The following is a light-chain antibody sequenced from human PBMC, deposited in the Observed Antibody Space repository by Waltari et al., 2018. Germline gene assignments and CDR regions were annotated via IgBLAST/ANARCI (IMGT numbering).Light chain of an antibody. CDR1: ISDVGGHNY. CDR2: DVN. J-gene: IGLJ1*01. Sequence: QSALTQPRSVSGSPGQSVTISCTGTISDVGGHNYVSWYQQHPGKAPKIMIYDVNKRPSGGPDRLSGSKSGNTASLTISGLQGEDEADYYCYSYAGSSSFVFGTGTEIIV. V-gene: IGLV2-11*01. CDR3: YSYAGSSSFV.